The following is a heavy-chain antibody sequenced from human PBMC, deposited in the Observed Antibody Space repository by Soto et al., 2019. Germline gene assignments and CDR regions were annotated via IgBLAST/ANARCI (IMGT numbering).Heavy chain of an antibody. CDR2: ISYDETNK. Sequence: GGSLRLSCAASEFTFSTYPLHWVRQAPGKGLEWVAVISYDETNKYYADSVKGRFTISRDNSKNTLYLQMNSLRADDTAVYYCARDPPRGESSIWYHYYFDYWGLGTLVTVSS. J-gene: IGHJ4*02. D-gene: IGHD6-13*01. V-gene: IGHV3-30-3*01. CDR1: EFTFSTYP. CDR3: ARDPPRGESSIWYHYYFDY.